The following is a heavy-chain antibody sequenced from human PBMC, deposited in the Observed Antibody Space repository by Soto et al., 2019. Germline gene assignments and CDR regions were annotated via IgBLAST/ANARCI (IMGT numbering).Heavy chain of an antibody. V-gene: IGHV5-51*01. J-gene: IGHJ4*02. CDR1: GNSFTSYW. CDR3: ASKAYYYGSGSYYPY. CDR2: IYPGDSDT. D-gene: IGHD3-10*01. Sequence: XESLKLSWKCSGNSFTSYWIGLVLQMPGKGLEWMGIIYPGDSDTRYSPSFQGQVTISADKSISTAYLQWSSLKASDTATYYCASKAYYYGSGSYYPYWGQGTLVTVSS.